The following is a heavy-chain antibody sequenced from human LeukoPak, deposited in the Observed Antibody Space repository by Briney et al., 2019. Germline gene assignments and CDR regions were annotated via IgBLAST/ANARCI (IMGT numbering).Heavy chain of an antibody. Sequence: GGSLRLSCAASGFTFTTYSMNWVRQAPGKGLEWVSYISSSGSTIYYADSVKGRFTISRDNAKNSLYLQMNSLRAEDTAVYYCPRVGGYGDYGVYYFDYWGQGTLVTVSS. CDR3: PRVGGYGDYGVYYFDY. V-gene: IGHV3-48*04. J-gene: IGHJ4*02. CDR2: ISSSGSTI. D-gene: IGHD4-17*01. CDR1: GFTFTTYS.